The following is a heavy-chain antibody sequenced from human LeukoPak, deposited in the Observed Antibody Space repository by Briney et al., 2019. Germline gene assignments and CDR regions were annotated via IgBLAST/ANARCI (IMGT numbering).Heavy chain of an antibody. D-gene: IGHD3-3*01. CDR2: IRSKANSYAT. V-gene: IGHV3-73*01. CDR3: TRATYYDFWSGLFDY. CDR1: GFTFSGSA. Sequence: GGSLRLSCAASGFTFSGSAMHWVRQASGKGLEWVGRIRSKANSYATAYAASVKGRFTISRDDSKNTAYLQMNSLKTEDTAVYYCTRATYYDFWSGLFDYWGQGTLVTVSS. J-gene: IGHJ4*02.